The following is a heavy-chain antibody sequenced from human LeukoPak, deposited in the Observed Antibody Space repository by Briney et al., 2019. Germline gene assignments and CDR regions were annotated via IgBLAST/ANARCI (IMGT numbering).Heavy chain of an antibody. D-gene: IGHD3-10*01. CDR1: GFMFDDYT. Sequence: PGGSLRLSCVASGFMFDDYTMHWVRQAPGKGLEWVAAVSSTGSGTYYPDSLKGRFIISRDNSQNTVFLQMNSLRPEDTAFYFCAKDGPLLWFGPTDAWGQGILVTVSS. V-gene: IGHV3-43*01. J-gene: IGHJ5*02. CDR3: AKDGPLLWFGPTDA. CDR2: VSSTGSGT.